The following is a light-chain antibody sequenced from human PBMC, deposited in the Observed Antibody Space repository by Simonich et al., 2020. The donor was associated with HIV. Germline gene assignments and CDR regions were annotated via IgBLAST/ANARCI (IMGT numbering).Light chain of an antibody. CDR3: QQYGSSPPYT. CDR2: GAS. J-gene: IGKJ2*01. CDR1: LSVDSSF. Sequence: EIVLTQSPGTLSLSPGERATLSCRSSLSVDSSFLACYQQKPGHTPRLLIYGASSRATGIPARFSGSGSGTEFTLTISSMQSEDFAVYYCQQYGSSPPYTFGQGTKLEIK. V-gene: IGKV3-20*01.